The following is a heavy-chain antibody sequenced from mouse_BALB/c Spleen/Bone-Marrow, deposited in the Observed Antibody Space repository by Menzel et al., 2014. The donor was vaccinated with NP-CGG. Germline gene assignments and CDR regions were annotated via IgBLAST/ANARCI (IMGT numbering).Heavy chain of an antibody. J-gene: IGHJ3*01. CDR1: GFNSKDTY. CDR2: IDPANGST. Sequence: EVQLQQSGAELVKPGASVKLSCTGSGFNSKDTYMHWVKQRPEQGLEWIGRIDPANGSTRYDPKFQGKATITADTSSNTAYLQLSSLTSEDTAVYYCARSYRYPWFAYWGQGTMVTVSA. CDR3: ARSYRYPWFAY. D-gene: IGHD2-14*01. V-gene: IGHV14-3*02.